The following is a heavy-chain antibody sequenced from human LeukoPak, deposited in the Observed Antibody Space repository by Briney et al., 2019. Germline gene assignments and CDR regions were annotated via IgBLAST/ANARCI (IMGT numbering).Heavy chain of an antibody. V-gene: IGHV3-21*05. D-gene: IGHD2/OR15-2a*01. CDR1: GFTFSSYG. CDR2: ISSSSSYI. Sequence: GGSLRLSCAASGFTFSSYGMTWVRQALGKGLEWVSYISSSSSYIYYADSVKGRFTISRDNAKNSLYLQMNSLRAEDTAVYYCARDLPYLQWGQGTLVTVSS. CDR3: ARDLPYLQ. J-gene: IGHJ4*02.